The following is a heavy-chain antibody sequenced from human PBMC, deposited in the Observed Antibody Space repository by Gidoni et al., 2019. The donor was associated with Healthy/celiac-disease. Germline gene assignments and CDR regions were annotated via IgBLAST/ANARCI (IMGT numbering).Heavy chain of an antibody. CDR2: IRSKAYGGTT. D-gene: IGHD1-1*01. Sequence: EVQLVASGGGLVKPGRSLRLSCTASGFTFGDYTMTWFRQAPGKGLEWVGFIRSKAYGGTTEYAASVKGRFTISRDDSKSIAYLQMNSLKTEDTAVYYCTRDIGGKATGTEVYYFDYWGQGTLVTVSS. J-gene: IGHJ4*02. CDR1: GFTFGDYT. V-gene: IGHV3-49*05. CDR3: TRDIGGKATGTEVYYFDY.